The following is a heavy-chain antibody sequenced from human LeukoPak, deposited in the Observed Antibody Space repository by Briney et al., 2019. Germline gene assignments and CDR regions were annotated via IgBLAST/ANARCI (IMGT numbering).Heavy chain of an antibody. Sequence: GGSLRLSCAASGFTVSSDYMGWVRQAPGKGLEYVSIIYGGGDTFYADSVKGRFTISRDNSKNTLYLQMNSLRAEDTAVYYCAKDRGRVTTTPYDYWGQGTLVTVSS. V-gene: IGHV3-53*01. CDR3: AKDRGRVTTTPYDY. CDR2: IYGGGDT. CDR1: GFTVSSDY. D-gene: IGHD4-17*01. J-gene: IGHJ4*02.